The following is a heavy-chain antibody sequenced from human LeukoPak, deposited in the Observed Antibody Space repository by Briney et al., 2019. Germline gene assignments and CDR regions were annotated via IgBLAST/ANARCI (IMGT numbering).Heavy chain of an antibody. CDR2: IYSNGVT. J-gene: IGHJ4*02. V-gene: IGHV3-23*01. CDR1: GFTFSSYA. Sequence: PGGSLRLSCAASGFTFSSYAMSWVRQAPGKGLEWVSLIYSNGVTNYADSVKGRFTISRDNSRNTLWLQMNSLRAEDTAVYYCASGIVIVPVPTAFDIWGQGTLVTVSS. D-gene: IGHD2-2*01. CDR3: ASGIVIVPVPTAFDI.